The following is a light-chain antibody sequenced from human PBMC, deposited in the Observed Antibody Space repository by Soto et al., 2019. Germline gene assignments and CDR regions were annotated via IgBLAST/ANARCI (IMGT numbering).Light chain of an antibody. Sequence: EIVVTQSPATLSVSPGESATLSCRASQSVRSNLAWYQQKPGQAPRLLIYDASNRATGIPARFSGSGSGTDFTLTISSLEPEDFAVYYCQQRSNWPPWTFGQGTKVDIK. CDR1: QSVRSN. V-gene: IGKV3-11*01. CDR3: QQRSNWPPWT. CDR2: DAS. J-gene: IGKJ1*01.